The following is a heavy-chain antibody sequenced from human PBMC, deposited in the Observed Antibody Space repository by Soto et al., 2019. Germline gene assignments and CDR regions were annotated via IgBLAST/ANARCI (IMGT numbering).Heavy chain of an antibody. V-gene: IGHV3-7*01. J-gene: IGHJ4*02. CDR2: IKQDGSEK. CDR1: GFTFSTYW. CDR3: ARGSGPLDY. D-gene: IGHD5-12*01. Sequence: PGGSLRLSCAASGFTFSTYWMSWVRQAPGKGLEWVANIKQDGSEKYYVDSVKGRFTISRDNAKNTLSLQMDSLRAEDAAVYYCARGSGPLDYWGQGTLVTVSS.